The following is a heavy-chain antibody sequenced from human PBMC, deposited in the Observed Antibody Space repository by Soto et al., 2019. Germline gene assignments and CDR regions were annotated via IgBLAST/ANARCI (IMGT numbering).Heavy chain of an antibody. V-gene: IGHV3-53*01. CDR2: IYTGGNT. CDR1: GFTVTSYY. D-gene: IGHD3-10*01. CDR3: ARDYYYGSGNYYRADYYHYGMDV. Sequence: GSLRLSCAASGFTVTSYYMSWVRQAPGKGLEWVSLIYTGGNTNYADSVKGRFTISRDNSKNTLYLQMNSLRAEDTAVYYCARDYYYGSGNYYRADYYHYGMDVWGQGTTVTVSS. J-gene: IGHJ6*02.